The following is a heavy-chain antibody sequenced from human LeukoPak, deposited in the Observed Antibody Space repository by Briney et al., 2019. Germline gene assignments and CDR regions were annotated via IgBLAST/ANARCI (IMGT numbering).Heavy chain of an antibody. CDR2: INLDGSEK. V-gene: IGHV3-7*01. J-gene: IGHJ4*02. Sequence: GGSLRLSCAASGFTFSDYWMTWVRQAPGKGLEWVAKINLDGSEKYYLDSVKGRFIISRDNAKNSSFLQMNSLRAEDTAVYYCANFNRDYWGQGTLVTVSS. CDR3: ANFNRDY. CDR1: GFTFSDYW.